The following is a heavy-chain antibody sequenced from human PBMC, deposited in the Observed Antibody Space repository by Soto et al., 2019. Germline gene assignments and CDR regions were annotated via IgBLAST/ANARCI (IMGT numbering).Heavy chain of an antibody. CDR2: FIPILDMA. Sequence: QVQVVQSGAEVKKPESSVKVSCKPSGGTFNTYTVNWVRLAPGHGLEWMGRFIPILDMANYAQKFQDRVTITADRSMFTAYMELNSLTSDDTAVYYCAITYCRDNSCPRDFDFWGPGTRVTVSS. CDR1: GGTFNTYT. D-gene: IGHD2-21*01. V-gene: IGHV1-69*02. CDR3: AITYCRDNSCPRDFDF. J-gene: IGHJ4*02.